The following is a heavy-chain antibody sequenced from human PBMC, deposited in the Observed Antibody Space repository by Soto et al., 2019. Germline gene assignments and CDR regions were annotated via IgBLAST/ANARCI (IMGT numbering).Heavy chain of an antibody. CDR3: TRPRYDGSGTPFDH. V-gene: IGHV3-74*01. J-gene: IGHJ4*02. Sequence: GGSLRLSCAASGFTFSSYWMHWVRQAPGKGLVWVSGINGDGKTATYADSVKGRFIISRDNAKNILYLQMNSLTAEDTAVYYCTRPRYDGSGTPFDHWGQGSLVTGLL. CDR2: INGDGKTA. D-gene: IGHD3-22*01. CDR1: GFTFSSYW.